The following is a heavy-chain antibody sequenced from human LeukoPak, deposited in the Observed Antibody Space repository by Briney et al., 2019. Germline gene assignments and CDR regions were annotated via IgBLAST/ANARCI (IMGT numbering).Heavy chain of an antibody. Sequence: PGGSLRLSCAASGFTFSSYAMHWVRQAPGKGLEWVAVISYDGSNKYYADSVKGRFTISRDNSKNTLYLQMNSLRAEDTAVYYCARSAMGEQTSDYWGQGTLVTDSS. CDR1: GFTFSSYA. D-gene: IGHD3-16*01. J-gene: IGHJ4*02. CDR3: ARSAMGEQTSDY. V-gene: IGHV3-30-3*01. CDR2: ISYDGSNK.